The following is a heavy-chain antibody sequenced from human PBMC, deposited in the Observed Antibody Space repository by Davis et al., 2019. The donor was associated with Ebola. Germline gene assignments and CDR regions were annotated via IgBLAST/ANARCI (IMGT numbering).Heavy chain of an antibody. Sequence: GESLKISCAASGFIVSSNYMSWVRQAPGKGLEWVSVIYSGGSTYYTDSVKGRFTLSSDNSKNTLYLQMNSLSAEGTAVYYGARVGYGDYWRWFDPWGQGTLVTVSS. CDR1: GFIVSSNY. V-gene: IGHV3-66*01. CDR2: IYSGGST. D-gene: IGHD4-17*01. J-gene: IGHJ5*02. CDR3: ARVGYGDYWRWFDP.